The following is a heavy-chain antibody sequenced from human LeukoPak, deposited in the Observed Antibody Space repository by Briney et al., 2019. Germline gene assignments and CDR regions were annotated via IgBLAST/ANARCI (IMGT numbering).Heavy chain of an antibody. CDR1: GYTFTGYY. V-gene: IGHV1-2*02. D-gene: IGHD2-15*01. CDR2: INPNSGGT. J-gene: IGHJ3*02. Sequence: GASVKVSCKASGYTFTGYYMHWVRQAPGQGLEWMGWINPNSGGTNYAQKFQGRVTMTRDTSIGTAYMELSSLRSEDTAVYYCARDPVVAATQRPNFDIWGQGTMVTVSS. CDR3: ARDPVVAATQRPNFDI.